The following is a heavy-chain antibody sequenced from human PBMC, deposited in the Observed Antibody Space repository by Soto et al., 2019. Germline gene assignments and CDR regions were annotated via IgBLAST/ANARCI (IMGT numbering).Heavy chain of an antibody. CDR2: VYHSGTT. V-gene: IGHV4-4*02. J-gene: IGHJ4*02. CDR3: AVPRDGDFDY. CDR1: GASIGTNNW. Sequence: LSLTYAVSGASIGTNNWWSWVRQPPGKGLEWIGEVYHSGTTNCNPSLKSRVTISIDNSKNQFSLRLTSMTAADTAVYYCAVPRDGDFDYWSQGTLVTVSS.